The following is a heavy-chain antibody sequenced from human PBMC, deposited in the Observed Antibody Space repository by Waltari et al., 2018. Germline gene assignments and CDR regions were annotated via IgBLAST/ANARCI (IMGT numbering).Heavy chain of an antibody. Sequence: QVQLVESGGGVVQPGRYLRLSCAASGFHFSSHGMHWVRQAPGKGLEWVAVIWYDGSNKYYADSVKGRFTISRDNSKNTLYLQMNSLRAEDTAMYYCAKDLAFDIWGQGTMVTVSS. V-gene: IGHV3-30*18. J-gene: IGHJ3*02. CDR2: IWYDGSNK. CDR1: GFHFSSHG. CDR3: AKDLAFDI.